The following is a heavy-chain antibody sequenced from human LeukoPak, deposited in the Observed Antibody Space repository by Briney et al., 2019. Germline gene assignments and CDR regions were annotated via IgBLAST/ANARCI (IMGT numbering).Heavy chain of an antibody. CDR3: AKHLRFLEWSHYYYGMDV. D-gene: IGHD3-3*01. CDR2: IYSGGST. J-gene: IGHJ6*02. CDR1: GFTVSSNY. V-gene: IGHV3-53*01. Sequence: PGGSLRLSCAASGFTVSSNYMSWVRQAPGKGLEWVSVIYSGGSTYYADSVKGRFTISRDNSKNTLYLQMSSLRAEDTAVYYCAKHLRFLEWSHYYYGMDVWGQGTTVTVSS.